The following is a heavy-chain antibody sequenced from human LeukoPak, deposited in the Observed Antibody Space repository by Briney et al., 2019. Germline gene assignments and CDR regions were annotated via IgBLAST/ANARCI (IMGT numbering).Heavy chain of an antibody. CDR1: GFTFSSYA. Sequence: GGSLRLSCAASGFTFSSYAMSWVRQAPGKGLEWVSAISGSGGSTYYADSVKGRFTISRDNAKNTLYLQMNSLRAEDTAVYYCARDEVGATNFDYWGQGTLVTVSS. CDR2: ISGSGGST. CDR3: ARDEVGATNFDY. J-gene: IGHJ4*02. V-gene: IGHV3-23*01. D-gene: IGHD1-26*01.